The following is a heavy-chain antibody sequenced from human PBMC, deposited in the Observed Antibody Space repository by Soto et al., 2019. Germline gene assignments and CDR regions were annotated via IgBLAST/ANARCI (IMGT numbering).Heavy chain of an antibody. CDR1: SGSISSSNW. V-gene: IGHV4-4*02. J-gene: IGHJ4*02. D-gene: IGHD2-15*01. CDR3: ASRISRAFDFDY. Sequence: SETLSLTCAVSSGSISSSNWWSWVRQPPGKGLEWIGEIYHSGSTNYNPSLKSRVTISVDKSKNQFSLKLSSVTAADTAVYYCASRISRAFDFDYWGQGTLVTAPQ. CDR2: IYHSGST.